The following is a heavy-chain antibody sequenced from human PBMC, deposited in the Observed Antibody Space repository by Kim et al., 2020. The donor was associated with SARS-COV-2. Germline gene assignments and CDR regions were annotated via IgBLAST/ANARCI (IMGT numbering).Heavy chain of an antibody. Sequence: GGSLRLTCAASGFILSDHYLDWVRKAPGKGLEWVGRSRDKDSNYATAFVASVRGRFTISRQISANSLYLHMEGLQTEDTAVYFCSREGGNLNNGYRMDV. CDR2: SRDKDSNYAT. CDR3: SREGGNLNNGYRMDV. V-gene: IGHV3-72*01. J-gene: IGHJ6*01. CDR1: GFILSDHY. D-gene: IGHD1-1*01.